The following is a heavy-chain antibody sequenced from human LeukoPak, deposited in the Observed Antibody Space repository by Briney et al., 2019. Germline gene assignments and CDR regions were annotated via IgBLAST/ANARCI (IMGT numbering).Heavy chain of an antibody. CDR3: ARDRVGVGGNGWEN. CDR1: GYTFTSYG. CDR2: MSPNSGNT. V-gene: IGHV1-8*02. Sequence: ASVKVSCKASGYTFTSYGISWVRQATGQGLEWIGWMSPNSGNTGYVKKFQGRVTMTRDTSIGTAYMELSSLTSEDTAIYYCARDRVGVGGNGWENWGQGTLVTVSS. J-gene: IGHJ4*02. D-gene: IGHD6-19*01.